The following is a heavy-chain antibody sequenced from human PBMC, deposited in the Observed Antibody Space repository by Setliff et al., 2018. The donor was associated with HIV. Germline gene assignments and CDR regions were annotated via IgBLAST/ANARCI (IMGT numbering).Heavy chain of an antibody. CDR2: ISAYNGNT. CDR3: ARIPNHSSGFDY. CDR1: GYTFISYG. Sequence: ASVKVSCKASGYTFISYGITWVRQAPGQGLEWMGWISAYNGNTNYAQKFQGRVTITADESTTTAYMELSSLRSEDTAVYHCARIPNHSSGFDYWGQGTPVTVSS. J-gene: IGHJ4*02. D-gene: IGHD3-22*01. V-gene: IGHV1-18*01.